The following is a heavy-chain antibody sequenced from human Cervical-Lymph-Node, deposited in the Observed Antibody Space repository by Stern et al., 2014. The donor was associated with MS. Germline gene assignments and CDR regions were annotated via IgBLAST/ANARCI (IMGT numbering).Heavy chain of an antibody. V-gene: IGHV1-69*01. Sequence: VQLLQPGAEVKKPGSSAKVSCKASGGTFSSYAISWVRQAPGQGLEWMGGIIPIFGTANYAQKFQGRGTITADESTSTAYMELSSLRSEDTAVYYCARDAHNYYDSRGYLNYWGQGTLVTVSS. CDR1: GGTFSSYA. D-gene: IGHD3-22*01. J-gene: IGHJ4*02. CDR2: IIPIFGTA. CDR3: ARDAHNYYDSRGYLNY.